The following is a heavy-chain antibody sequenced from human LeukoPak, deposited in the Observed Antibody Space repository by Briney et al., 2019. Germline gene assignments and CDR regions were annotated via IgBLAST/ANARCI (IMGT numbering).Heavy chain of an antibody. CDR2: FDPEDGET. V-gene: IGHV1-24*01. J-gene: IGHJ4*02. Sequence: ASVKVSCKVSGYTLTELSMHWVRQAPGKGLEWMGGFDPEDGETIYAQKFQGRVTMTEDTSTDTVYMELSSLRSEDTAVYYCAIPGGSSRDFDYWGQGTLVTVSS. CDR1: GYTLTELS. CDR3: AIPGGSSRDFDY. D-gene: IGHD6-13*01.